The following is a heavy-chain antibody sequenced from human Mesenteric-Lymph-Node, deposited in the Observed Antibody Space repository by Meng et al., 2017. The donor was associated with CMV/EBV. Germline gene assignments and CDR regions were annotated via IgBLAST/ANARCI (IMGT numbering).Heavy chain of an antibody. CDR3: ARQGWEYYDFWSGLCPWFDP. CDR2: IYYSGST. Sequence: SETLSLTCTVSGGSVSSGSYYWSWIRQPPGKGLEWIGYIYYSGSTYYNPSLKSRVTISVDTSKNQFSLKLSSVTAADTAVYYCARQGWEYYDFWSGLCPWFDPWGQGTLVTVSS. D-gene: IGHD3-3*01. V-gene: IGHV4-61*01. J-gene: IGHJ5*02. CDR1: GGSVSSGSYY.